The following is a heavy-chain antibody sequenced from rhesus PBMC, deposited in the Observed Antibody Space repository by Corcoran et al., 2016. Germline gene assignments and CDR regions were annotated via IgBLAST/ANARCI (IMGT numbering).Heavy chain of an antibody. CDR2: ISYSGRT. CDR1: GYSISSGYG. J-gene: IGHJ4*01. CDR3: ARESGGGLVY. D-gene: IGHD1-44*01. V-gene: IGHV4-122*02. Sequence: QLQLQESGPGLVKPSETLSLTCAVSGYSISSGYGRRWIRQPPGKGLEWIGYISYSGRTIYNPSRRSRVTISRDTSKNQFALKLSSVTAADTAVYYCARESGGGLVYWVQGVLVTVSS.